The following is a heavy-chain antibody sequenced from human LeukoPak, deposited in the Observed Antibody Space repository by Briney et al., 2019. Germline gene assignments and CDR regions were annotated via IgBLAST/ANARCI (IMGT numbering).Heavy chain of an antibody. CDR1: GFTISGYA. D-gene: IGHD6-13*01. V-gene: IGHV3-23*01. J-gene: IGHJ4*02. Sequence: GGNLRLSCAASGFTISGYAMSWVRQAPGKGLEWVSAISGSGGSTYYADSVKGRITIARDNSKNTLYLQMNSMRAEDTGVYYCAKAGYSRRWWDYYFDYWGQGTLVTVSS. CDR2: ISGSGGST. CDR3: AKAGYSRRWWDYYFDY.